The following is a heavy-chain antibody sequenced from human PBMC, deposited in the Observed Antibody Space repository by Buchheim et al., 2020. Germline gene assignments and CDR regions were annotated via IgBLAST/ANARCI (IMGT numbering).Heavy chain of an antibody. V-gene: IGHV4-4*02. J-gene: IGHJ4*02. CDR1: GGSISRSQW. Sequence: LQQSGPGLVKPSETLSLTCVVSGGSISRSQWWSWARTPPGKGLEWMGEISDGENTKYNPSLASRATISVDKSKTMSSSKLNSLTAADTAVYYCGRDPHSKTTLYDYWGQGT. CDR3: GRDPHSKTTLYDY. D-gene: IGHD1-1*01. CDR2: ISDGENT.